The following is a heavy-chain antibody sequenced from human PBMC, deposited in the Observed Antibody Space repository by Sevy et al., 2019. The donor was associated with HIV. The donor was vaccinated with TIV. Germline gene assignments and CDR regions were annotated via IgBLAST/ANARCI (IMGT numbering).Heavy chain of an antibody. Sequence: GGSLRLSCAASGFTFSNAWMSWVRQAPGKGLEWVGRIKSKTDGGTTDYAAPVKGRFTISRYDSKNTLYLQMNSLKTEDTAVYYCTTDHTYYYDSSGSGGAFDIWGQGTMVTVSS. V-gene: IGHV3-15*01. CDR1: GFTFSNAW. D-gene: IGHD3-22*01. CDR3: TTDHTYYYDSSGSGGAFDI. J-gene: IGHJ3*02. CDR2: IKSKTDGGTT.